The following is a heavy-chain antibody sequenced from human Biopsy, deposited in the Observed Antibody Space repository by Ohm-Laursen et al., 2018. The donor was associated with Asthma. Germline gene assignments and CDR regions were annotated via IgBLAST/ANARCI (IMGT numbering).Heavy chain of an antibody. CDR3: AKARCYYYYCDMEV. V-gene: IGHV1-18*01. CDR2: ISVYNGNT. D-gene: IGHD3-16*02. J-gene: IGHJ6*02. Sequence: ASVKVSCKTSGYTFNSAGITWVRQAPGQGLEWMGWISVYNGNTKVAQKLQDRVTMITDTSTSTAYMELRSLRSEDTAVLYCAKARCYYYYCDMEVWGQGTTVTVSS. CDR1: GYTFNSAG.